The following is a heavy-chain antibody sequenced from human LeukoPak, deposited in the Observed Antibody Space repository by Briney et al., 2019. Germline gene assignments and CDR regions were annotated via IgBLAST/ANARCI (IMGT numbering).Heavy chain of an antibody. D-gene: IGHD1-26*01. V-gene: IGHV5-51*01. CDR3: ARVARGGATTFDY. Sequence: PGESLKISCKGSEYSFSSYWIGWVRPMPGKGLEWMGIIYPGDSDTRDSPSFQGQVTISADKSVSTAYLQWSNLKASDTAMYYCARVARGGATTFDYWGQGTLVTVSS. J-gene: IGHJ4*02. CDR1: EYSFSSYW. CDR2: IYPGDSDT.